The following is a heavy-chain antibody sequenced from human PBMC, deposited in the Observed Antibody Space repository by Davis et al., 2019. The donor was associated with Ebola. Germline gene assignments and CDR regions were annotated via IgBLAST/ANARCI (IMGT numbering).Heavy chain of an antibody. CDR2: ISSSSSYI. V-gene: IGHV3-21*04. D-gene: IGHD5-18*01. J-gene: IGHJ6*02. Sequence: GGSLRLSCAASGFTFSSYSMNWVRQAPGKGLEWVSSISSSSSYIYYADSVKGRFTISRDNAKNSLYLQMNSLRAEDTAVYYCARAQLGGYSYDSYYYYGMDVWGQGTTVTVSS. CDR3: ARAQLGGYSYDSYYYYGMDV. CDR1: GFTFSSYS.